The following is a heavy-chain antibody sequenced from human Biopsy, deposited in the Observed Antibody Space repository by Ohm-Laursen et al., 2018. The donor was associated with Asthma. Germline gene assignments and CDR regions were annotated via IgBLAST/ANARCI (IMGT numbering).Heavy chain of an antibody. D-gene: IGHD5-12*01. CDR3: ARGYSGSDRIVYYYSGLEV. CDR1: GDSFSNYA. CDR2: LIPVLGTP. V-gene: IGHV1-69*01. J-gene: IGHJ6*02. Sequence: SSAKVSCKASGDSFSNYAISWVRQAPGQGLEGMGGLIPVLGTPDHAQMFEGRVTITADESTSTAYMELSSLSSEDTAVYYFARGYSGSDRIVYYYSGLEVWGQGTTVTVSS.